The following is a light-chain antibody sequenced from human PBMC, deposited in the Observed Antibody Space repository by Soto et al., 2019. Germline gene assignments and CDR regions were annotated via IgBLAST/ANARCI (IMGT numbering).Light chain of an antibody. Sequence: QSVLTQPPSASATPGQRVTISCSGSSSNIGSNTVNWYQQLPGTAPKLLIYSNDQRPSGVPDRYSGSKSGTSASLAISGLQSEDEADYYCFSHRSGDSHVFGTGTKVTVL. J-gene: IGLJ1*01. V-gene: IGLV1-44*01. CDR1: SSNIGSNT. CDR3: FSHRSGDSHV. CDR2: SND.